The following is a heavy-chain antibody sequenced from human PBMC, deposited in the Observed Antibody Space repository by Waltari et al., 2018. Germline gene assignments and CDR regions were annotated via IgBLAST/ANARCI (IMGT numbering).Heavy chain of an antibody. J-gene: IGHJ4*02. CDR1: GGAFNDYA. CDR3: ARGAPGF. D-gene: IGHD7-27*01. V-gene: IGHV4-34*01. CDR2: ISHSGNT. Sequence: QVQLQQWGAGLFKPSAALSPTCAVDGGAFNDYAWTWIRQPPGKGLEWIGEISHSGNTNYNPSLKSRVTLSVDTSKNQFSLRLSSVTAADTAIYYCARGAPGFWGQGTLVTVSS.